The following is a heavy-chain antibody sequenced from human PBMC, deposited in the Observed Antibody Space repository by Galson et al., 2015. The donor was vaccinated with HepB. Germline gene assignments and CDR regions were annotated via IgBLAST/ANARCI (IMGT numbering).Heavy chain of an antibody. CDR2: ISSSSSYI. CDR1: GFTFSRSS. CDR3: ARDYDILTGYYPFDY. Sequence: SLRLSCAASGFTFSRSSMNWGRQAPGKGLEWDSSISSSSSYIYYADSVKGRFTVSRDNAKNSLYLQMNSLRAEDTAVYYCARDYDILTGYYPFDYWGQGTLVTVSS. D-gene: IGHD3-9*01. V-gene: IGHV3-21*01. J-gene: IGHJ4*02.